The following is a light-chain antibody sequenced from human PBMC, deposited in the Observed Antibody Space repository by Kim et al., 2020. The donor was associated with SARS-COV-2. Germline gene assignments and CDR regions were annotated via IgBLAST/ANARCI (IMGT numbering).Light chain of an antibody. Sequence: QLVLTQSPSASASLGASVKLTCTLSSGHSNYAIAWHQQQTDKGPRYLMKLNSDGSHNKGDGIPDRFSGSSSGAERYLTIASLQSEDEGDYYCQTWGTGIWVFGGGTQLTVL. CDR3: QTWGTGIWV. V-gene: IGLV4-69*01. CDR2: LNSDGSH. J-gene: IGLJ3*02. CDR1: SGHSNYA.